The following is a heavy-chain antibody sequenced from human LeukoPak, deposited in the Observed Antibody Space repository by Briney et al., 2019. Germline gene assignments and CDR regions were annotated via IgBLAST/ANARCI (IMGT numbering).Heavy chain of an antibody. V-gene: IGHV4-59*12. CDR3: ARDEPMTTVTSDAFDI. Sequence: SETLSLTCTVSGGSISSYYWSWIRQPPGKGLEWIGYIYYSGSTNYNPSLKSRVTMSVDTSKNQFSLKLSSVTAADTAVYYCARDEPMTTVTSDAFDIWGQGTMVTVSS. CDR2: IYYSGST. J-gene: IGHJ3*02. D-gene: IGHD4-11*01. CDR1: GGSISSYY.